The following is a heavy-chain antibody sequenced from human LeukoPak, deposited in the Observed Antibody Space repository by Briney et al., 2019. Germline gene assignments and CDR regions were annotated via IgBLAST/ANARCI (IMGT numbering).Heavy chain of an antibody. V-gene: IGHV4-34*01. CDR2: INDSGST. Sequence: PSETLSLTCAVYGGSFSGHYWTWIRQPPGKGLEWIGEINDSGSTNNNPSLKGRVTISVDTSKNQFSLKLTSVTAADTAVYYCVRGRQGHYWGQGTLVTVSS. J-gene: IGHJ4*02. CDR1: GGSFSGHY. CDR3: VRGRQGHY.